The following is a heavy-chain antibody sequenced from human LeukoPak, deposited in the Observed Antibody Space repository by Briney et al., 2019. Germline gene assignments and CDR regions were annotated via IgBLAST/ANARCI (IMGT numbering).Heavy chain of an antibody. CDR2: IYYSGST. CDR1: GGSISGDY. J-gene: IGHJ4*02. CDR3: ARGGVATIYSGVDY. D-gene: IGHD5-12*01. V-gene: IGHV4-59*01. Sequence: PSETLSLTCTVSGGSISGDYWSWIRQPPGKGLEWIGYIYYSGSTNYNPSLKSRVTISVDTSKKQFSLKLSSVTAADTAVYYCARGGVATIYSGVDYWGQGTLVTVSS.